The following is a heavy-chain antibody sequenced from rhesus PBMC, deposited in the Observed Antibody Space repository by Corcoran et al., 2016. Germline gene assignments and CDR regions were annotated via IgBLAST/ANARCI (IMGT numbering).Heavy chain of an antibody. CDR2: INWSGCIT. J-gene: IGHJ4*01. Sequence: EVQLVESGGGVVQPGGSLRLSCAASGFTFDDYAMHWVRQAPGKGLEWVSGINWSGCITYYTDSVKGQFTISRDNAKNSLYLPMGSLRAEDTALYYCARGGYNWNYPPDYWGQGVLVTVSS. V-gene: IGHV3-201*01. CDR3: ARGGYNWNYPPDY. CDR1: GFTFDDYA. D-gene: IGHD1-26*01.